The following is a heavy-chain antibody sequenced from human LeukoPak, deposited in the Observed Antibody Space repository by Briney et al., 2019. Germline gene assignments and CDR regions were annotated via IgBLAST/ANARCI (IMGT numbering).Heavy chain of an antibody. J-gene: IGHJ4*02. CDR1: GFAFSTHN. D-gene: IGHD6-19*01. CDR2: IGRDSSYI. V-gene: IGHV3-21*01. Sequence: PGGSLRLSCAASGFAFSTHNMNWVRQAPGKGLEWVSSIGRDSSYIYYADSLKGRFTISRDNAKNSLYLQMNSLGAEDTAVYYCVAGDRLSDWGQGTLVTVSS. CDR3: VAGDRLSD.